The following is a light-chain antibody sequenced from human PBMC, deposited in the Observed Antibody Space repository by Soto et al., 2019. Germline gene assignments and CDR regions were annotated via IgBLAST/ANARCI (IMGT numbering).Light chain of an antibody. CDR1: QDIGND. V-gene: IGKV1-6*01. Sequence: IQMTQSPSSMSASVGDRVTITCRASQDIGNDLGWYQQKPGKAPRLLISTASTLESGVQARFSGSGSGTHFILTISSLQPEDFATYFCLQDYNYPRTFGQGTQVEI. J-gene: IGKJ1*01. CDR2: TAS. CDR3: LQDYNYPRT.